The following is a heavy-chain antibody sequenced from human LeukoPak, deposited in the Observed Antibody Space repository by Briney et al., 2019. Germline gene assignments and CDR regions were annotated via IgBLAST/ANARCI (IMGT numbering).Heavy chain of an antibody. CDR3: ARYYYDSSGYRIDY. Sequence: GGSLRLSCAASGFTFSSYEMNWVRQAPGKGLEWVSYISSSGSTIYYADSVKGRFTISRDNAKNSLYLQMNSLRAEDTAVYYRARYYYDSSGYRIDYWGQGTLVTVSS. D-gene: IGHD3-22*01. J-gene: IGHJ4*02. V-gene: IGHV3-48*03. CDR2: ISSSGSTI. CDR1: GFTFSSYE.